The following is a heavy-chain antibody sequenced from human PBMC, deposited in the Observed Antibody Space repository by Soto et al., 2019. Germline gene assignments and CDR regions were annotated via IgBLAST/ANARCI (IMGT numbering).Heavy chain of an antibody. Sequence: SETLSLTCAVHGGSFRGYYWSWILQPPGKGLEWIGEINHSGSTNYNPSLKSRVTISVDTSKNQFSLKLSSVTAADTAVYYCARGPRSRSPNYYGSGSYGYYYGMDVWGQGTTVT. D-gene: IGHD3-10*01. V-gene: IGHV4-34*01. CDR1: GGSFRGYY. J-gene: IGHJ6*02. CDR2: INHSGST. CDR3: ARGPRSRSPNYYGSGSYGYYYGMDV.